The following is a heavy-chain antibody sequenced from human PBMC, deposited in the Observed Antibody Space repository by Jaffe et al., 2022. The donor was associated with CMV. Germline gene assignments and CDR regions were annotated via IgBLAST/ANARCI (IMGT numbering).Heavy chain of an antibody. CDR2: IYYSGST. V-gene: IGHV4-39*01. CDR1: GGSISSSSYY. CDR3: ASRSYDILTGYGEGGAVFDY. D-gene: IGHD3-9*01. Sequence: QLQLQESGPGLVKPSETLSLTCTVSGGSISSSSYYWGWIRQPPGKGLEWIGSIYYSGSTYYNPSLKSRVTISVDTSKNQFSLKLSSVTAADTAVYYCASRSYDILTGYGEGGAVFDYWGQGTLVTVSS. J-gene: IGHJ4*02.